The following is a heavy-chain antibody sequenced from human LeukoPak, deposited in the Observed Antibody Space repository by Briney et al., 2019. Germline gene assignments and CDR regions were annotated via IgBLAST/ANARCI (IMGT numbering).Heavy chain of an antibody. Sequence: SQTLSLTCAVSGASVSGGGNSWSWIRQPPGKGLEWIGWFSHTGSTYYNPSLKSRVTISVDRSNNQFSLKLRSMTAADTAVYYCAGTGVTFDYWGQGTLVIVSS. D-gene: IGHD4-23*01. V-gene: IGHV4-30-2*01. CDR2: FSHTGST. J-gene: IGHJ4*02. CDR3: AGTGVTFDY. CDR1: GASVSGGGNS.